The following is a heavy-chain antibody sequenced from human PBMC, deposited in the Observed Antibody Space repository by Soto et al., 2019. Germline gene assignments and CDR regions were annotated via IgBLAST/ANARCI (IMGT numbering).Heavy chain of an antibody. V-gene: IGHV4-31*03. J-gene: IGHJ5*02. Sequence: LSLTCTVSGGSISSGGYYWSWIRQHPGKGLEWIGYIYYSGSTYYNPSLKSRVTISVDTSKNQFSLKLSSVTAADTAVYYCAREGYSSQNWFYPWGQGNLVTVS. CDR3: AREGYSSQNWFYP. CDR1: GGSISSGGYY. D-gene: IGHD6-13*01. CDR2: IYYSGST.